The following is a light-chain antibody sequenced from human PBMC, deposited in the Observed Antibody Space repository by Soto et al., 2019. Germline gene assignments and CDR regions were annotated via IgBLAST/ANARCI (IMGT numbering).Light chain of an antibody. J-gene: IGKJ2*01. CDR1: QSISSY. Sequence: DIQMTQSPSSLSASVGDRVTITCRASQSISSYLNWYQQKPGKAPKLLIYAASSLQSGVPSRFSGSGSGTDFNLTIRSLPREDFATYYSQQRYGHTFGQGTKLEIK. CDR3: QQRYGHT. CDR2: AAS. V-gene: IGKV1-39*01.